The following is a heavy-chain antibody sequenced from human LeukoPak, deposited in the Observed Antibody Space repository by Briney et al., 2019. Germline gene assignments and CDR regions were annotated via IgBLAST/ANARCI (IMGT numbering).Heavy chain of an antibody. CDR2: ISYDGSNK. J-gene: IGHJ4*02. CDR1: GFTFSSYA. CDR3: ARDDKWAFDY. V-gene: IGHV3-30*04. Sequence: GGSLRLSCAASGFTFSSYAMHWVRQAPGKGLEWVAVISYDGSNKYYADSVKGRFTISRDNSKNTLYLQMNSLRAEDTAVYYCARDDKWAFDYWGQGTLVTVSS. D-gene: IGHD1-26*01.